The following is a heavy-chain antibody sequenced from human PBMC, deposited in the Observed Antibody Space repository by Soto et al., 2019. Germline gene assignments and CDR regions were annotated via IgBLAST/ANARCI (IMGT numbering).Heavy chain of an antibody. CDR3: AKSHRGYSSSDIDV. D-gene: IGHD6-13*01. J-gene: IGHJ6*02. V-gene: IGHV3-23*01. Sequence: EVQLLESGGGLVQPGGSLRLCCAASGFTFSSYAVSWVRQAPGKGLEWVSTISGSGGVTYYADSVKGRFTISRDNSKNTLYLQMYSLRAEDTAVYYCAKSHRGYSSSDIDVLGQGTTVTVSS. CDR1: GFTFSSYA. CDR2: ISGSGGVT.